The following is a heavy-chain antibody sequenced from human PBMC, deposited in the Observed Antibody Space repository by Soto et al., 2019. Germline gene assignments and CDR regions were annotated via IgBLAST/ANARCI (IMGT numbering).Heavy chain of an antibody. CDR1: GDTFTDYY. CDR2: VNPSGVHT. V-gene: IGHV1-46*01. Sequence: QVQLMQSGAEVKKPGASVKVSCKASGDTFTDYYIHWVRQAPGQGLEWMGTVNPSGVHTPYAQHFVGRVTMYRDTSTTTLYMELTSLTSDDTAVYYCARGGHVVVVTAALAYWGQGTLFTVSS. CDR3: ARGGHVVVVTAALAY. D-gene: IGHD2-21*02. J-gene: IGHJ4*02.